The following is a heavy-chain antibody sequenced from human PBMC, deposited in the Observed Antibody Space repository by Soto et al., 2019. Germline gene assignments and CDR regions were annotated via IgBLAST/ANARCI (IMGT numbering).Heavy chain of an antibody. CDR2: VYYSERS. D-gene: IGHD4-17*01. J-gene: IGHJ4*02. CDR1: GGSVTNSSDY. Sequence: SETLSLTCTVSGGSVTNSSDYWGWIRHSPGRGLEWIGSVYYSERSYSKSSVKSRVTISVDTSKNRFSLSLNSVTASDTAVYFCVSQRTTVPTQAYFDYWGPGALVTVSS. V-gene: IGHV4-39*01. CDR3: VSQRTTVPTQAYFDY.